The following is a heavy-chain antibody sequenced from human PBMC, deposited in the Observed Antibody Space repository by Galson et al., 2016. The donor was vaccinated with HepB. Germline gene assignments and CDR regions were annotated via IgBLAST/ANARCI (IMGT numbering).Heavy chain of an antibody. Sequence: SLRLSCAASGFTFTNYWMTWVRQAPGKGLEWVANINQDGREKYHVDSVKGRFSISRDNAKNSLYLQMNTLRVEDTAVYYCARWDGRGWDFDYRDKGTLVTVSS. D-gene: IGHD6-19*01. J-gene: IGHJ4*02. CDR2: INQDGREK. CDR1: GFTFTNYW. CDR3: ARWDGRGWDFDY. V-gene: IGHV3-7*01.